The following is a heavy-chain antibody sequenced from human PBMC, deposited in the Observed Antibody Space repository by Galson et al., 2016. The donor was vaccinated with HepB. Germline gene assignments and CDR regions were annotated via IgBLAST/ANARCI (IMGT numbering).Heavy chain of an antibody. Sequence: SLRLSCAASGFSFYSFAMGWVRQAPGKGLEWVSGISDSGGNTWDADSVKGRFTISRDNSKNTLYLQLNRLRAEDTAVYYCAKVPLGERKVTFGAVRRKKGITFFDHWGQGTLVTVSS. CDR3: AKVPLGERKVTFGAVRRKKGITFFDH. V-gene: IGHV3-23*01. D-gene: IGHD3-16*01. CDR2: ISDSGGNT. J-gene: IGHJ4*02. CDR1: GFSFYSFA.